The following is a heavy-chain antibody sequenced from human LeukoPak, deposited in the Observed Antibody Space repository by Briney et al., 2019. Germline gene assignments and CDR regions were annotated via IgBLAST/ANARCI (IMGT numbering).Heavy chain of an antibody. V-gene: IGHV3-9*01. CDR3: AKGDYGDFLFDY. J-gene: IGHJ4*02. CDR1: RFTFDDYA. CDR2: ISWNSGSI. Sequence: PGGSLRLSCAASRFTFDDYAMHWVRQAPGKGLEWVSGISWNSGSIGYADSVKGRFTISRDNAKNSLYLQMNSLRAEDTALYYCAKGDYGDFLFDYWGQGTLVTVSS. D-gene: IGHD4-17*01.